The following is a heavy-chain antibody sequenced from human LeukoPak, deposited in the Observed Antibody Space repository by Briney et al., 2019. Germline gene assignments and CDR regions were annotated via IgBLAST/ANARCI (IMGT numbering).Heavy chain of an antibody. Sequence: SGGSLRLSCTVSGFTVSSNSMSWVRQAPGKGLEWVSSISGSGDSTFYADSVKGRFSISRDNSKNTLYLQVNGLRTEDTAVYYCAKDRLLNCRGDCYIFDYWGQGTVVTVSS. CDR1: GFTVSSNS. V-gene: IGHV3-23*01. J-gene: IGHJ4*02. CDR3: AKDRLLNCRGDCYIFDY. CDR2: ISGSGDST. D-gene: IGHD2-21*02.